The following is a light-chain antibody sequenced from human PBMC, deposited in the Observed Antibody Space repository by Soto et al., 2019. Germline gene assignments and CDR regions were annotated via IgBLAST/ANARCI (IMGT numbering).Light chain of an antibody. V-gene: IGKV4-1*01. Sequence: DIVMTQSPDSLAVSLGERATINCKSSQSVLYSSNNKNYLAWYQQKPGQPPKLLIYSASTRESGVPDRFSGSGSGTDFTLTISSLQAEDGAVYYCQQYFRPWTFGQGTKVEIK. CDR3: QQYFRPWT. J-gene: IGKJ1*01. CDR2: SAS. CDR1: QSVLYSSNNKNY.